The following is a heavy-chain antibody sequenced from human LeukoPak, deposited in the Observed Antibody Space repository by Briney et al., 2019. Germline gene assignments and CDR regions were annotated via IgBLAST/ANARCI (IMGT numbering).Heavy chain of an antibody. D-gene: IGHD6-13*01. CDR2: IYYSGST. CDR1: GGSISSYY. V-gene: IGHV4-59*01. Sequence: SETLSLTCTVSGGSISSYYWSWIRQPPGKGLEWIGYIYYSGSTNYNPSLKSRVTISVDTSKNQFSLKPSSVTAADTAVYYCARFIAAADFYYGMDVWGQGTTVTVSS. J-gene: IGHJ6*02. CDR3: ARFIAAADFYYGMDV.